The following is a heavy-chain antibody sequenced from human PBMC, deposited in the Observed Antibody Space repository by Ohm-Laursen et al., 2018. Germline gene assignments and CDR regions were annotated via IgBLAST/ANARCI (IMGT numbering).Heavy chain of an antibody. CDR1: GFTFSSYA. CDR3: ARDLVAFEFYFDY. J-gene: IGHJ4*02. D-gene: IGHD5-12*01. Sequence: SLRLSCAASGFTFSSYAMSWVRQAPGKGLEWVSGISVSGAGTNYADSVKGRFTISRDNSKNTLHLQMNSPRADDTAVYYCARDLVAFEFYFDYWGQGTLVTVSS. V-gene: IGHV3-23*01. CDR2: ISVSGAGT.